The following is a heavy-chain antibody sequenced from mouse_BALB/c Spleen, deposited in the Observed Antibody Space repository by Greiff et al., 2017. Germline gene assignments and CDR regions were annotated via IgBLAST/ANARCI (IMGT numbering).Heavy chain of an antibody. V-gene: IGHV3-6*02. J-gene: IGHJ1*01. D-gene: IGHD4-1*01. CDR3: ARGNWLYWYFDV. CDR2: ISYDGSN. CDR1: GYSITSGYY. Sequence: VQLQQSGPGLVKPSQSLSLTCSVTGYSITSGYYWNWIRQFPGNKLEWMGYISYDGSNNYNPSLKNRISITRDTSKNQFFLKLNSVTTEDTATYYCARGNWLYWYFDVWGAGTTVTVSS.